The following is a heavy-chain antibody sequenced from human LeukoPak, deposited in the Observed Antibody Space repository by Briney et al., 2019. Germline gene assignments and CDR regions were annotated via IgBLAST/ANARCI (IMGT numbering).Heavy chain of an antibody. CDR1: GFTFSDFA. V-gene: IGHV3-23*01. CDR2: ITGTGGGT. D-gene: IGHD1-26*01. Sequence: GGSLRLSCAASGFTFSDFAMSWVRQAPGKGLEWVSTITGTGGGTYYADSIKGRFTFSRDNSGNTLYLQMNSLRAEDTAVYYCAKTMGAIDHDYWGQGTLVTVSS. CDR3: AKTMGAIDHDY. J-gene: IGHJ4*02.